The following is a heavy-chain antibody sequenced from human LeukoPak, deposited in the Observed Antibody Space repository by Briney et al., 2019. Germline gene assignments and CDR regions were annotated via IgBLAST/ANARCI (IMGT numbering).Heavy chain of an antibody. V-gene: IGHV1-46*01. J-gene: IGHJ5*02. D-gene: IGHD6-13*01. CDR1: GYTFTSYY. Sequence: ASVKVSCKASGYTFTSYYMHWVRQAPGQGLEWMGIINPSGGSTSYAQKFQGRVTMTRDTSTSTVYMELSSLRSEDTAVYYCARGLSASSWKHTWFDPWGQGALVTVSS. CDR3: ARGLSASSWKHTWFDP. CDR2: INPSGGST.